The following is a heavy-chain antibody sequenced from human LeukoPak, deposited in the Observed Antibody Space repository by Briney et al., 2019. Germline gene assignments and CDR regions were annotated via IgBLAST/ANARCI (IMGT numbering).Heavy chain of an antibody. J-gene: IGHJ4*02. D-gene: IGHD6-19*01. Sequence: ASVKVSCKASGYTFTRYDINWVRQATGQGLEWMGWMNPNSGNTGYAQKFQGRVTITRNTSISTAYMELSSLRSEDTAVYYCARSKSSGWFTIDYWGQGTLVTVSS. CDR2: MNPNSGNT. V-gene: IGHV1-8*03. CDR3: ARSKSSGWFTIDY. CDR1: GYTFTRYD.